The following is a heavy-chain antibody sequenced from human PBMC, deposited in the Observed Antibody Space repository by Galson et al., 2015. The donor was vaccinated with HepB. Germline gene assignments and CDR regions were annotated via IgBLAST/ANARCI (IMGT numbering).Heavy chain of an antibody. CDR1: GGTFSSYA. CDR3: ARSRVATIIHNYYYYGMDV. D-gene: IGHD5-12*01. V-gene: IGHV1-69*13. J-gene: IGHJ6*02. CDR2: IIPIFGTA. Sequence: SVKVSCKASGGTFSSYAISWVRQAPGQGLEWMGGIIPIFGTANYAQKFQGRVTITADESTSTAYMELSSLRSEDTAVYYCARSRVATIIHNYYYYGMDVWGQGTTVTVSS.